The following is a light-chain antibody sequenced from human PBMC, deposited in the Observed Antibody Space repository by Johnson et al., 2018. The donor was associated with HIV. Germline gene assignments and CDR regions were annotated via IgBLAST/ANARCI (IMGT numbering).Light chain of an antibody. CDR1: SSNIGNNY. J-gene: IGLJ1*01. V-gene: IGLV1-51*02. CDR2: EKN. Sequence: QLVLTQPPSVSAAPGQKVTISCSGSSSNIGNNYVSWYQQLPGTAPKLLIYEKNKRPSGIPDRFSASKSGTSATLDITGLQTGDEADYYCGTWDSSLGAHYGFGSGTEVTVL. CDR3: GTWDSSLGAHYG.